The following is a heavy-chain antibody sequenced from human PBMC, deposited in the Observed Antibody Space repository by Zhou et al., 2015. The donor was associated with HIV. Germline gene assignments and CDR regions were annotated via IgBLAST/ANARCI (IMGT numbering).Heavy chain of an antibody. Sequence: QVQLVESGGGVVQPGRSLRLSCTASGFSFSDYGLHWVRQAPGKGLEWVAVVSYDGSNKHYADSVKGRFTISRDKSKNTLYLQMNSLRAEDTAVYYCAKKRAKLRFLEWFRPIDYWGQGTLVTVSS. J-gene: IGHJ4*02. V-gene: IGHV3-33*05. CDR1: GFSFSDYG. CDR2: VSYDGSNK. CDR3: AKKRAKLRFLEWFRPIDY. D-gene: IGHD3-3*01.